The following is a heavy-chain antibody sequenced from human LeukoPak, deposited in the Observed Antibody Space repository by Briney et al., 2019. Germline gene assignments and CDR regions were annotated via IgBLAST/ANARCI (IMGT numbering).Heavy chain of an antibody. Sequence: GASVKVSCKASGYTFINNWMHWVRQAPGQGLEWVGVINPTGTTTLYAQKSQGRVTLTRDMSTTTDYMELRSLRSEDTAAYYCARDNSVGDIAWWFDPWGQGTLVTVSS. CDR3: ARDNSVGDIAWWFDP. CDR1: GYTFINNW. J-gene: IGHJ5*02. CDR2: INPTGTTT. V-gene: IGHV1-46*01. D-gene: IGHD3-10*01.